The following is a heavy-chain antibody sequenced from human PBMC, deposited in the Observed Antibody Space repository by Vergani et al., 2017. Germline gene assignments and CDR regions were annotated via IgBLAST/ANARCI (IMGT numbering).Heavy chain of an antibody. CDR3: ARGRRDGYNLPHWFDP. CDR2: IYYSGST. V-gene: IGHV4-39*07. CDR1: GGSISGSSYY. Sequence: QLQLQESGPGLVKPSDTLSHTCTVSGGSISGSSYYWGWIRQSPGKGLEWIGSIYYSGSTYYNPSLKSRDTISVDTSKNQFSLKLSSVTAADTAIYYCARGRRDGYNLPHWFDPWGQGTLVTVSS. J-gene: IGHJ5*02. D-gene: IGHD5-24*01.